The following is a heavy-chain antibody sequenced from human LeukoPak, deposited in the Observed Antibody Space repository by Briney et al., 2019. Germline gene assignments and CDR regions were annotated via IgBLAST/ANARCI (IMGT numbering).Heavy chain of an antibody. D-gene: IGHD5/OR15-5a*01. CDR2: INSDETST. Sequence: GGSLRLSCAASGFILSNYWMHWVRQAPGKGLEWVSRINSDETSTNYADSVKGRFTISRDNAKNTLYLQMYSLRAEDTAVYYCASRRSTSFDYWGQGTLVTVSS. CDR3: ASRRSTSFDY. CDR1: GFILSNYW. V-gene: IGHV3-74*01. J-gene: IGHJ4*02.